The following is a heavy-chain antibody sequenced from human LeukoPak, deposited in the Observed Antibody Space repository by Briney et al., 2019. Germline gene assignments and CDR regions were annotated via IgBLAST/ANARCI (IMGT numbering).Heavy chain of an antibody. J-gene: IGHJ4*02. CDR1: GFTFSTNA. V-gene: IGHV3-64*02. CDR2: ISGNGGST. Sequence: GGSLTLSCEASGFTFSTNAIHWVRQAPGQGLQYVSAISGNGGSTYYADPVKDRFTISRDNSKNTVYLQMGSLRAEDMAVYYCARVKYNDFWSGYSPPDYWGQGTLVTVSS. CDR3: ARVKYNDFWSGYSPPDY. D-gene: IGHD3-3*01.